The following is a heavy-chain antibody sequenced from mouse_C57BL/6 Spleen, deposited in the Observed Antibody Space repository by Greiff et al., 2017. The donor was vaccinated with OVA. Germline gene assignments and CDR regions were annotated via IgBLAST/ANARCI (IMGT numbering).Heavy chain of an antibody. V-gene: IGHV1-9*01. D-gene: IGHD1-1*01. Sequence: QVQLQESGAELMKPGASVKLSCKATGYTFTGYWIEWVKQRPGHGLEWIGEILPGSGSTNYNEKFKGKATFTADTSSNTAYMQLSSLTTEDSAIYYCANYYGSSYERYYAMDYWGQGTSVTVSS. J-gene: IGHJ4*01. CDR3: ANYYGSSYERYYAMDY. CDR2: ILPGSGST. CDR1: GYTFTGYW.